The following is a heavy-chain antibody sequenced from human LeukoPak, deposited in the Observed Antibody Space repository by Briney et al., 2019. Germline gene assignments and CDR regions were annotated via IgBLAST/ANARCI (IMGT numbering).Heavy chain of an antibody. V-gene: IGHV3-23*01. CDR3: ARLGDLEAAAPLDY. J-gene: IGHJ4*02. CDR2: ISGSGDTT. Sequence: GESLRLSCAASRFTFSNYAMSWVRQAPGTGLEWVSRISGSGDTTYYADSVKGRFTISRDNSKNTLFLQMNSLRVDDSAVYYCARLGDLEAAAPLDYWGQGTLVTVSS. CDR1: RFTFSNYA. D-gene: IGHD6-13*01.